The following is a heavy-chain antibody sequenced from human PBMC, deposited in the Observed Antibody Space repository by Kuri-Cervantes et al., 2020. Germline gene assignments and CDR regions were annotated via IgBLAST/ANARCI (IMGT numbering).Heavy chain of an antibody. D-gene: IGHD1-14*01. Sequence: SETLSLTCAVSGGSISSGGYSWSWIRQPPGKGLEWIGYIYHSGSTYYNPSLKSRVTISVDTSKNQFSLKLSSVTAAGTAVYYCARAPGDAFDIWGQGTMVTVSS. J-gene: IGHJ3*02. V-gene: IGHV4-30-2*05. CDR3: ARAPGDAFDI. CDR1: GGSISSGGYS. CDR2: IYHSGST.